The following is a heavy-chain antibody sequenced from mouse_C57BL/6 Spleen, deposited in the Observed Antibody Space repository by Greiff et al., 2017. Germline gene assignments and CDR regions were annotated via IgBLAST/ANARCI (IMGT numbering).Heavy chain of an antibody. CDR3: ARGRHGFDV. V-gene: IGHV1-69*01. D-gene: IGHD3-1*01. CDR1: GYTFTSYW. Sequence: QVQLQQPGAELVMPGASVKLSCKASGYTFTSYWMHWVKQRPGQGLEWIGEIDPSDSYTNYNQKFKGKSTLTVDKSSSTAYMQLSSLTSEDSAVYYCARGRHGFDVRGTGTTVTVSS. J-gene: IGHJ1*03. CDR2: IDPSDSYT.